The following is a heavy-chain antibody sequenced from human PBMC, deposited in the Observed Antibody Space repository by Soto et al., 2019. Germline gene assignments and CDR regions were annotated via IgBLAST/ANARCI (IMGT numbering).Heavy chain of an antibody. CDR1: GFTFSSYW. CDR2: INSDGSST. CDR3: ARDGYYYGSGSYRPLMDV. Sequence: GGSLRLSCAASGFTFSSYWMHWVRQAPGKGLVWVSRINSDGSSTSYADSVKGRFTISRDNAKNTFYLQMNSLRAEDTAVYYCARDGYYYGSGSYRPLMDVWGKGTTVTVSS. D-gene: IGHD3-10*01. V-gene: IGHV3-74*01. J-gene: IGHJ6*04.